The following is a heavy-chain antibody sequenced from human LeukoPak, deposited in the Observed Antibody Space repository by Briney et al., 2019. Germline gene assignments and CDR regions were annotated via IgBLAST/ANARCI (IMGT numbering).Heavy chain of an antibody. D-gene: IGHD5/OR15-5a*01. Sequence: GGSLRLSCTTSGFTFNTFGMHWVRQAPGKGLEWVAFMPSRGSATYHAESVKGRFTISRDNSKNTLYLQMNNLRVEDTAVYYRERVSMSQYWGQGTLVTVSS. CDR2: MPSRGSAT. CDR3: ERVSMSQY. V-gene: IGHV3-30*02. J-gene: IGHJ4*02. CDR1: GFTFNTFG.